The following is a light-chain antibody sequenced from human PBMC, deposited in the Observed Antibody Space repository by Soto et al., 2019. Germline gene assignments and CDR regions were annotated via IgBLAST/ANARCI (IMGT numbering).Light chain of an antibody. CDR1: QTININ. V-gene: IGKV3-15*01. Sequence: EIVMTQSPATLSVSPGERATLSCRASQTININLAWYQQKPGQAPTLLIYGASTRATGIPARFSVSGSGTAFTLPICGLQSEDFVVYYCHQYNNWPRTFGQGTKVEIK. CDR2: GAS. CDR3: HQYNNWPRT. J-gene: IGKJ1*01.